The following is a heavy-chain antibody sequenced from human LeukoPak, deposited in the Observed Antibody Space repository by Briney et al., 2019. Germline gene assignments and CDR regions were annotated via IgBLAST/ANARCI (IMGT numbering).Heavy chain of an antibody. J-gene: IGHJ5*02. Sequence: SVKVSCKASGGTFSSYAISWVRQAPGQGLEWMGRIIPIFGTANYAQKFQGRVTMTEDTSTDTAYMELSSLRSEDTAVYYCATDGYRHQLLNWFDPWGQGTLVTVSS. D-gene: IGHD2-2*01. CDR2: IIPIFGTA. CDR1: GGTFSSYA. CDR3: ATDGYRHQLLNWFDP. V-gene: IGHV1-69*06.